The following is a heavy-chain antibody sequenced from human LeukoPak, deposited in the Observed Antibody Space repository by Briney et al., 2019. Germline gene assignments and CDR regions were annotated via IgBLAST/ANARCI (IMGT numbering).Heavy chain of an antibody. D-gene: IGHD5/OR15-5a*01. J-gene: IGHJ4*02. CDR3: ARWSRYYFDY. CDR2: IYYSGST. Sequence: PSETLSLTCTVSGGSMSSYYWSWIRQSPGKGLEWIGYIYYSGSTNYNPSLESRVTISVDTSKNQFSLKLSSVTAADTAVYYCARWSRYYFDYWGQGTLVTVSS. V-gene: IGHV4-59*01. CDR1: GGSMSSYY.